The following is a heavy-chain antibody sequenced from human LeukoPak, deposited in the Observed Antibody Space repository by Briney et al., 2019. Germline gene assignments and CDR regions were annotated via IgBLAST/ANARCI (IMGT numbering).Heavy chain of an antibody. CDR1: GFTFSSYG. Sequence: GGSLRLSCAASGFTFSSYGMHWVGQAPGKGLEWVAFIRYDGSNKYYADSVKGRFTISRDNSKNTLYLQMNSLRAEDTAVYYCANLPLNYYGSSGYPDAFDIWGQGTMVTVSS. CDR2: IRYDGSNK. V-gene: IGHV3-30*02. CDR3: ANLPLNYYGSSGYPDAFDI. D-gene: IGHD3-22*01. J-gene: IGHJ3*02.